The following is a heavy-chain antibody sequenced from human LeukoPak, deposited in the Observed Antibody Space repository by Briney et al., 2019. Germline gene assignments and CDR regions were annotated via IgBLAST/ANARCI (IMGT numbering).Heavy chain of an antibody. V-gene: IGHV3-23*01. CDR2: ISGSGGST. D-gene: IGHD6-13*01. J-gene: IGHJ4*02. CDR3: AILPGYSSGWYEVNY. CDR1: GFTLCIYA. Sequence: PGGSLRLSCAASGFTLCIYAMSCVRHAPGKGREWVSGISGSGGSTYYADSVNGRFTISRDNSRNTQYLQMNSPRAEDTAVYYCAILPGYSSGWYEVNYWGQGTLVTVSS.